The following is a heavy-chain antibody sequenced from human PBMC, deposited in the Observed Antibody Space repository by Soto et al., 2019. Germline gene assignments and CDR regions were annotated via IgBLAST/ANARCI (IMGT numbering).Heavy chain of an antibody. V-gene: IGHV3-30*18. CDR2: ISYDGSNK. CDR3: AKDGPLIEWGLLPDY. D-gene: IGHD1-26*01. CDR1: GFTFSSYG. J-gene: IGHJ4*02. Sequence: QVQLVESGGGVVQPGRSLRLSCAASGFTFSSYGIHWVRQAPGKGLVWVEVISYDGSNKYYEDSVKCPFTINRDNSENTLYLQMNSLRAEDTAVYYGAKDGPLIEWGLLPDYRGQGTLVTVS.